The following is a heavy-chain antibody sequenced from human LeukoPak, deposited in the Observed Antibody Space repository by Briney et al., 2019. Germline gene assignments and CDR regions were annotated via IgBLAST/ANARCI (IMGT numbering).Heavy chain of an antibody. CDR1: GFTFSNYG. V-gene: IGHV3-30*18. J-gene: IGHJ6*02. CDR2: IIYDGYYK. CDR3: AKDLISMVRGSAMDV. Sequence: GRSLRLSCAASGFTFSNYGMHWVRQAPGKGLEWVAVIIYDGYYKYYADSVKGRFTISRDDSKKTVYLQMNSLRAEDTAVYYCAKDLISMVRGSAMDVWGQGTTVTVSS. D-gene: IGHD3-10*01.